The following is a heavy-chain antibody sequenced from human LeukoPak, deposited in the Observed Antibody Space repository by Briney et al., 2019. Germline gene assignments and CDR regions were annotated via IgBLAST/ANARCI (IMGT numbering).Heavy chain of an antibody. Sequence: SVRVSCKASVDTFRSYAINWVRLAPGKGLEWVGGIIPMVNTPKYAQKFEGRVTITADEPTSTRYMEVSSLRSEDTAGYYFAIFQGTYGDKDHDYGGQGTLVTVSS. CDR2: IIPMVNTP. CDR1: VDTFRSYA. D-gene: IGHD4-17*01. V-gene: IGHV1-69*13. J-gene: IGHJ4*02. CDR3: AIFQGTYGDKDHDY.